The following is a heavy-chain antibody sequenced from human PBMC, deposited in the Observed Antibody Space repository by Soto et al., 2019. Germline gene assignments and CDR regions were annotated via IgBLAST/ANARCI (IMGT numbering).Heavy chain of an antibody. CDR3: TKGGIPRRYNIPKVDFDY. CDR2: ISGSGATT. J-gene: IGHJ4*02. V-gene: IGHV3-23*01. D-gene: IGHD1-1*01. CDR1: GFIFSNYA. Sequence: EVHLLESGGDLVQRGGSLRLSCAASGFIFSNYAMSWVRQAPGRGLEWVSAISGSGATTYYPDSVKGRFTISRDNSKNTLYLQMNNLRADDTAVYYCTKGGIPRRYNIPKVDFDYWGQGSPVTVSS.